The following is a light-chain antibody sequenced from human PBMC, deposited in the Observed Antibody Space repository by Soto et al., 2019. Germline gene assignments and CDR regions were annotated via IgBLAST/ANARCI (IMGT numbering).Light chain of an antibody. CDR1: QSVSSSY. Sequence: EIVLTQSPGTLSLSPGERATLSCRASQSVSSSYLAWYQQKPGQAPRLLIYGASSRATGIPVRFSGSGSGTDFTLTISRLEPEDFAVYYCQQYGRSTYTFGQGTKLEIK. V-gene: IGKV3-20*01. J-gene: IGKJ2*01. CDR3: QQYGRSTYT. CDR2: GAS.